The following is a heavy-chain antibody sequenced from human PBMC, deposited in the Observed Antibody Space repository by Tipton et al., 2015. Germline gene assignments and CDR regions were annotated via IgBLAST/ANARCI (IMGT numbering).Heavy chain of an antibody. J-gene: IGHJ4*02. CDR3: AKRAVAGIPFDY. Sequence: SLRLSCAASGFGFSDYAMSWVRQAPGKGLEWVSAISSSSVSRYYADSVKGRFTISRDNTKNTLYLQMNSLTAEDTALYYCAKRAVAGIPFDYWGQGTLVTVSS. V-gene: IGHV3-23*01. CDR2: ISSSSVSR. CDR1: GFGFSDYA. D-gene: IGHD6-19*01.